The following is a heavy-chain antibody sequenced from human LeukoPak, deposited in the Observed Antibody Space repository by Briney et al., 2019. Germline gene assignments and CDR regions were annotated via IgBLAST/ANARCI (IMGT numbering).Heavy chain of an antibody. CDR1: GYTPTTYG. V-gene: IGHV1-18*01. J-gene: IGHJ3*02. Sequence: ASVKVSCKSSGYTPTTYGISWVRQAPGQGLEWMGWNSGYNGNTNYAQKLQGRVTMTTDTSTSTAYMELRSLRSDDTAVYYCARDASVTTNDAFDIWGQGTMVTVSS. CDR3: ARDASVTTNDAFDI. CDR2: NSGYNGNT. D-gene: IGHD4-17*01.